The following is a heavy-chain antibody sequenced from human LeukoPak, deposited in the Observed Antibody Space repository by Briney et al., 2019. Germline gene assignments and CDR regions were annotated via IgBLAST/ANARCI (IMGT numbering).Heavy chain of an antibody. D-gene: IGHD3-22*01. V-gene: IGHV3-23*01. CDR3: AKGDYYDLDY. CDR1: GFTFSNYG. CDR2: ICNGVGIT. J-gene: IGHJ4*02. Sequence: EGSLRLSCAASGFTFSNYGMNWVREAAGKGLEWVAIICNGVGITYYADSVKGRFTISRDNSKNTLYLQMNSLRAEDTAVYYCAKGDYYDLDYWGQGTLVTVSS.